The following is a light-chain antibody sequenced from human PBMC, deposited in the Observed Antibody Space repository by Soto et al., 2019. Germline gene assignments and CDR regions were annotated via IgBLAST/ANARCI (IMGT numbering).Light chain of an antibody. CDR3: QQLHSYPIT. CDR1: QGISSA. Sequence: AIQLTQSPCSLSASVGDRVTITCRASQGISSALAWYQQKPGKAPKLLIYDASSLESGVPSRFSGSGSGTDFTLTISSLQPEDFATYYCQQLHSYPITFGQGTRLEIK. V-gene: IGKV1-13*02. CDR2: DAS. J-gene: IGKJ5*01.